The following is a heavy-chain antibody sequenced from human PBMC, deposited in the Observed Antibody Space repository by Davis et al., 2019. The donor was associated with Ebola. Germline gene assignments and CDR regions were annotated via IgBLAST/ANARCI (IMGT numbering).Heavy chain of an antibody. CDR2: TYYKSKWNN. D-gene: IGHD5-12*01. J-gene: IGHJ4*02. CDR1: GDSVSTNTAG. CDR3: ARRWLRSGFDS. Sequence: PSETLSLTCGISGDSVSTNTAGWNWIRQSPSRGLEWLGRTYYKSKWNNDYAVSVKSRITVDLDTSKRQLSLQLDSVTPEDTGVYYCARRWLRSGFDSWGQGTLVTVSS. V-gene: IGHV6-1*01.